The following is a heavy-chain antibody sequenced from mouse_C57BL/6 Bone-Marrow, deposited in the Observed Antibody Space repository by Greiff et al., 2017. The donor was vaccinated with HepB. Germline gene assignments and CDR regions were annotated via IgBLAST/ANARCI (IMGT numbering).Heavy chain of an antibody. CDR1: GFNIKDDY. V-gene: IGHV14-4*01. Sequence: VQLQQSGAELVRPGASVKLSCTASGFNIKDDYMHWVKQRPEQGLEWIGWIDPENGDTEYASKFQGKATITADTSSNTAYLQLSSLTSEDTAVYYCTEFPCYYCSSFHYYAMDYWGQGTSVTVSS. CDR2: IDPENGDT. D-gene: IGHD1-1*01. J-gene: IGHJ4*01. CDR3: TEFPCYYCSSFHYYAMDY.